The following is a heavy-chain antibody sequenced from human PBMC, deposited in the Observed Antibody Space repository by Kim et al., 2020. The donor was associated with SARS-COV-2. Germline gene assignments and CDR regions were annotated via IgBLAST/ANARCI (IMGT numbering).Heavy chain of an antibody. Sequence: GGSLRLSCKASGFTFGDYSMSWVRQGPGKGLEWVGFIRNKAIGGTTEFAASVKGRFIMSRDDSKSTAYLQMNSLKTEDTGLYYCSRKDSPGAYWGQGTLVTVSS. CDR2: IRNKAIGGTT. J-gene: IGHJ4*02. D-gene: IGHD3-22*01. CDR1: GFTFGDYS. V-gene: IGHV3-49*04. CDR3: SRKDSPGAY.